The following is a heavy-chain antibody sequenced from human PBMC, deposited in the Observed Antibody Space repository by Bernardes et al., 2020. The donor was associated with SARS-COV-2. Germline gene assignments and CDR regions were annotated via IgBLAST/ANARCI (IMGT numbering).Heavy chain of an antibody. Sequence: SETLSLTCTVSGDSIRNYYCSWIRQPPGKGLEWIGYIYYSGSTHYNPSLKSRLTMSVDTSKNQFSLNLNSMTAADTAVYYCARHYFGSGSFYNGPGWDSWGQGTLVTVSS. CDR2: IYYSGST. D-gene: IGHD3-10*01. CDR1: GDSIRNYY. CDR3: ARHYFGSGSFYNGPGWDS. V-gene: IGHV4-59*01. J-gene: IGHJ4*02.